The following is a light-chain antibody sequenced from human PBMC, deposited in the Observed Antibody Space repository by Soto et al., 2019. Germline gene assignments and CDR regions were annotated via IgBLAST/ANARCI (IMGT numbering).Light chain of an antibody. J-gene: IGKJ1*01. CDR2: KAS. CDR3: QQYNSYRT. CDR1: QSVSGW. Sequence: DIQMTQSPSTLSASVGDTVTVTCRASQSVSGWLAWYQQKPGKAPKLLIYKASSLESGVPSRFSGSGSGTEFTLTISSLQPDDFATYYCQQYNSYRTFGQGTKVDIK. V-gene: IGKV1-5*03.